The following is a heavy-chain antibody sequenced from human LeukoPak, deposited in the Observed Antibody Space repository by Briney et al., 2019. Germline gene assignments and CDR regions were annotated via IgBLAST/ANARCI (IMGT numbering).Heavy chain of an antibody. CDR3: ARDFSSSSSVYYYYYMDV. V-gene: IGHV4-39*07. J-gene: IGHJ6*03. CDR1: GGSISSAGYY. Sequence: SETLSLTCTVSGGSISSAGYYWGWVRQPPGRGLECIGSIYYRGTTYYNPSLKSRLTISVDSSKNHFSLKLSSVTAADTAVYYCARDFSSSSSVYYYYYMDVWGKGTTVTVSS. CDR2: IYYRGTT. D-gene: IGHD6-6*01.